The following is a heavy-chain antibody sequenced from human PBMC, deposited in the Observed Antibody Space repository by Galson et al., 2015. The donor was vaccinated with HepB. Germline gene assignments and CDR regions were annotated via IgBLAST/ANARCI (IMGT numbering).Heavy chain of an antibody. V-gene: IGHV3-30-3*01. Sequence: SLRLSCAASGFTFSSYAMHWVRQAPGKGLEWVAVISYDGSNKYYADSVKGRFTISRDNSKNTLYLQMNSLRAEDTAVYYCAREGYDSSGATSLFDYWGQGTLVTVSS. CDR2: ISYDGSNK. J-gene: IGHJ4*02. D-gene: IGHD3-22*01. CDR3: AREGYDSSGATSLFDY. CDR1: GFTFSSYA.